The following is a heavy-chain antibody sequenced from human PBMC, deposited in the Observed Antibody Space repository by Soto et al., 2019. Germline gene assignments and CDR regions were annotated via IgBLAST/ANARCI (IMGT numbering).Heavy chain of an antibody. CDR2: TIPIFGTA. CDR3: ARERGSGSYYKVGYYYYGVDI. Sequence: QVQLVQSGAEVKKPGSSVKVSCKASGGTFSSYAISWLRQAPGQGLEWMGGTIPIFGTASYAHKFQGRVTITADESTSTAHMELSSLRTEDTAVYYCARERGSGSYYKVGYYYYGVDIWGQGTTVTVSS. D-gene: IGHD3-10*01. J-gene: IGHJ6*02. V-gene: IGHV1-69*01. CDR1: GGTFSSYA.